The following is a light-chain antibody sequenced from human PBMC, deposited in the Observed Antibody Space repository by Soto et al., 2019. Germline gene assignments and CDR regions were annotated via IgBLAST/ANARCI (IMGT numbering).Light chain of an antibody. CDR1: SSDVGGYNY. V-gene: IGLV2-8*01. CDR3: SSYAGSNNFV. CDR2: EVS. Sequence: TQPRSMSGSPGQSVTISCTGTSSDVGGYNYVSWYQQHPGKAPKLMIYEVSKRPSGVPDRFSGSKSGNTASLTVSGLQAEDEADYYCSSYAGSNNFVFGTGTKVTVL. J-gene: IGLJ1*01.